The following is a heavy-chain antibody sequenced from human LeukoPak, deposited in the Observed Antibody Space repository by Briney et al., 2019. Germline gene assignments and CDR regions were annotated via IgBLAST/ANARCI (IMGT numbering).Heavy chain of an antibody. Sequence: SETLSLTCTVSGGSISSSSYYWGWIRQPPGKGLEWIGEINHSGSTNYNPSLKSRVTTSVDTSKNQFSLKLSSVTAADTAVYYCARRKTLIRYFDWGLYNWFDPWGQGTLVTVSS. V-gene: IGHV4-39*07. J-gene: IGHJ5*02. CDR2: INHSGST. CDR3: ARRKTLIRYFDWGLYNWFDP. CDR1: GGSISSSSYY. D-gene: IGHD3-9*01.